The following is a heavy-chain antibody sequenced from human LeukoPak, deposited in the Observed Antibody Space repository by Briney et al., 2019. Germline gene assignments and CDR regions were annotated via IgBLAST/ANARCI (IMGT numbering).Heavy chain of an antibody. D-gene: IGHD2-2*01. V-gene: IGHV3-9*01. CDR2: ISWNSGSI. CDR1: GFTLDYYA. CDR3: AKDGCSSTSCYAGSNSWFDP. Sequence: SLRLSCAASGFTLDYYAMHWVRQAPGQGLEGVSGISWNSGSIGYADSVKGRFTISRDNAKNSLYLQMNSLRAEDTALYYCAKDGCSSTSCYAGSNSWFDPWGQGTLVTVSS. J-gene: IGHJ5*02.